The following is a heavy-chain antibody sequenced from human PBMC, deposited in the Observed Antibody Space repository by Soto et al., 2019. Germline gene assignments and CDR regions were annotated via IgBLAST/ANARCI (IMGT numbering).Heavy chain of an antibody. V-gene: IGHV3-23*01. CDR3: ARGQYLLLQWNVASDI. Sequence: EVQLLESGGGLVQPGGSLRLSCAASGFTFSYYAMSWVRQAPGKGLEWVSGISGSGGSTYYADSVKGRFTISRDNSKNTLYLQMNSLRADDTAVFYCARGQYLLLQWNVASDIWGQGTMVTVSS. J-gene: IGHJ3*02. CDR2: ISGSGGST. D-gene: IGHD3-22*01. CDR1: GFTFSYYA.